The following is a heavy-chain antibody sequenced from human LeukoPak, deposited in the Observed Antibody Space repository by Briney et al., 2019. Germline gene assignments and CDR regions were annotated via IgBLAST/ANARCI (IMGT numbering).Heavy chain of an antibody. CDR2: IYYSGST. CDR1: GGSISSYY. J-gene: IGHJ6*03. CDR3: ARDYHSSYGIFGYYYYYYMDV. V-gene: IGHV4-59*01. Sequence: SETLSLTCTVSGGSISSYYWSWIRQPPGKGLEWIGYIYYSGSTNYNPSLKSRVTISVDTSKNQFSLKLSSVTAADTAVYYCARDYHSSYGIFGYYYYYYMDVWGKGTTVTVSS. D-gene: IGHD4-11*01.